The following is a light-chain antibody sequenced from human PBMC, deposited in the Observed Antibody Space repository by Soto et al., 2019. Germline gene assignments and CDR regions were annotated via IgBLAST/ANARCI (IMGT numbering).Light chain of an antibody. Sequence: DIQMTQSPSSLSASVGDRVTITCQASQDISNYLNWYQQKPGKAPKLLIYDVSNLETGVPSTFRGSGSGTNFTFTISILQAEDTATDYCQQYDNLSLTFGGGTKVEIK. CDR1: QDISNY. CDR2: DVS. V-gene: IGKV1-33*01. CDR3: QQYDNLSLT. J-gene: IGKJ4*01.